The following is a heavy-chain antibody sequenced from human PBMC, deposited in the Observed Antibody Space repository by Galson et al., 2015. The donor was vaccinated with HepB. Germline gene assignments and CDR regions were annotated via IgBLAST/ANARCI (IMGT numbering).Heavy chain of an antibody. V-gene: IGHV1-69-2*01. J-gene: IGHJ4*02. CDR2: VDPEDGET. CDR3: AGPEHSSPAVAFDY. CDR1: GYSFTDYY. Sequence: VKVSCKVSGYSFTDYYMHWVRQAPGKGLEWMGLVDPEDGETIYAENFQGRVTITADTSTDTAYMELSSLRSEDTAVYYCAGPEHSSPAVAFDYWGQGTLVTVSS. D-gene: IGHD6-13*01.